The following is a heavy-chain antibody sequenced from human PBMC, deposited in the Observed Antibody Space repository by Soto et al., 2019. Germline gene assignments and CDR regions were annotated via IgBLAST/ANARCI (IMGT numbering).Heavy chain of an antibody. Sequence: ASVKVSCKASGGTFSSYAISWVRQAPGQGLEWMGGIIPIFGTANYAQKFQGRVTITADESTSTAYMELSSLRSEDTAVYYCARETSLYCGGDCYNSFDYWGQGTLVTVSS. V-gene: IGHV1-69*13. J-gene: IGHJ4*02. CDR3: ARETSLYCGGDCYNSFDY. D-gene: IGHD2-21*02. CDR2: IIPIFGTA. CDR1: GGTFSSYA.